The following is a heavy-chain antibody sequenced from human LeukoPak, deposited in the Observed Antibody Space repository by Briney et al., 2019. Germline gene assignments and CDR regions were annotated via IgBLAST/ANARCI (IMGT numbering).Heavy chain of an antibody. Sequence: GGSLRLSCAASGFTFSSYWMNWVRQAPGKGLEWVAQIKEDGSDKYYADSVKGRFTISRDNAKNSLYLQMNSLRAEDTAVYYCASRGSGYPSYYYYGMDVWGQGTTVTVSS. CDR1: GFTFSSYW. CDR2: IKEDGSDK. D-gene: IGHD3-22*01. J-gene: IGHJ6*02. CDR3: ASRGSGYPSYYYYGMDV. V-gene: IGHV3-7*03.